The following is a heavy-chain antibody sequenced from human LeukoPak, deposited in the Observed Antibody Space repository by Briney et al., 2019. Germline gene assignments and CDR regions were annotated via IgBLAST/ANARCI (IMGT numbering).Heavy chain of an antibody. V-gene: IGHV3-9*01. J-gene: IGHJ6*02. CDR1: GFTFDDYA. D-gene: IGHD3-16*01. CDR2: ISWNSGSI. CDR3: AKGGYYYYYYGMDV. Sequence: GRSLRLSCAASGFTFDDYAMYWVRQAPGKGLEWVSGISWNSGSIGYADSVKGRFTISRDNAKNSLYLQMNSLRAEDTALYYCAKGGYYYYYYGMDVWGQGTTVTVSS.